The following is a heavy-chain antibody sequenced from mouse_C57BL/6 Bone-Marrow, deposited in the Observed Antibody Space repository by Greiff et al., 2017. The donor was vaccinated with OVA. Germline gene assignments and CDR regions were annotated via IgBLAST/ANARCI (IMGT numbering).Heavy chain of an antibody. CDR2: ISDGGSYT. V-gene: IGHV5-4*01. Sequence: EVQGVESGGGLVKPGGSLKLSCAASGFTFSSYAMSWVRQTPEKRLEWVATISDGGSYTYYPDNVKGRFTISRDNAKNNLYLQMSHLKSEDTAMYYCARGDESGGFAYWGQGTLVTVSA. D-gene: IGHD3-2*02. J-gene: IGHJ3*01. CDR1: GFTFSSYA. CDR3: ARGDESGGFAY.